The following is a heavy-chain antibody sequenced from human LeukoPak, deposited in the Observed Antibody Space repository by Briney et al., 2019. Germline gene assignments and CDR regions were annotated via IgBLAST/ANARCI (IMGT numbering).Heavy chain of an antibody. CDR3: ARRWNYGIYYYIDV. Sequence: PSETLSLTCAVYGGTFDTYYLSWIRQAPGKGLEWIGEINPGGRINYNPSLMSRVTISIDTSKKQFYLNLSSVSAADADVYYCARRWNYGIYYYIDVWGTGTTVTVSS. CDR1: GGTFDTYY. V-gene: IGHV4-34*01. D-gene: IGHD1-7*01. CDR2: INPGGRI. J-gene: IGHJ6*03.